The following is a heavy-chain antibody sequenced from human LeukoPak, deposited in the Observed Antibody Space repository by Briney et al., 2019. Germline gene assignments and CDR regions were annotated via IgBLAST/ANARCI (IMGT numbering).Heavy chain of an antibody. D-gene: IGHD2-2*01. CDR2: INLTTCGQ. V-gene: IGHV1-2*02. Sequence: ASVNVSCKPSRYTLPDHYLHWLRPAPRQGREWMGWINLTTCGQRLQDQFQDRVTITRETSIGPALMDPSRLRPDNTAVYYWARGRGALGFCTKNSCYAFDCWGRGTLVTVAS. J-gene: IGHJ4*02. CDR1: RYTLPDHY. CDR3: ARGRGALGFCTKNSCYAFDC.